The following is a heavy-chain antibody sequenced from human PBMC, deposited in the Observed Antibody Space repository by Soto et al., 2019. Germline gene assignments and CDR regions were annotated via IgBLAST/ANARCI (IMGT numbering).Heavy chain of an antibody. D-gene: IGHD6-19*01. Sequence: ASVKVSCKASGYTFTSYAMHWVRQAPGQRLEWMGWINAGNGSTKYSQKFQGRVTITRDTSASTAYMELSSLRSEDTAVYYGARWGSGYFDYWGQGTLVTVSS. CDR1: GYTFTSYA. CDR2: INAGNGST. CDR3: ARWGSGYFDY. V-gene: IGHV1-3*01. J-gene: IGHJ4*02.